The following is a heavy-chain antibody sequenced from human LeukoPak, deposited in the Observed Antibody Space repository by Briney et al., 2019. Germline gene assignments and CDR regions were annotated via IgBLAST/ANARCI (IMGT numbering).Heavy chain of an antibody. CDR2: IRSKAYGGTT. D-gene: IGHD6-13*01. Sequence: GRSLRLSCTASGFTSGDYAMSWVRHALGKGLEWVGFIRSKAYGGTTEYAASVKGRFTLSRDDSKSIASPQMNSLKTEDTVVYYCTRVAAAGAYFDYWGQGTLVTVSS. CDR1: GFTSGDYA. J-gene: IGHJ4*02. CDR3: TRVAAAGAYFDY. V-gene: IGHV3-49*04.